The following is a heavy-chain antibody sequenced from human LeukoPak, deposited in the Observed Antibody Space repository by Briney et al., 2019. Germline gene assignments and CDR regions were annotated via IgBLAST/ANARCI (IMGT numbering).Heavy chain of an antibody. J-gene: IGHJ3*02. V-gene: IGHV4-34*01. CDR3: ARGHLLASIRPMLGNDAFDI. Sequence: SETLSLTCAVYGGSFSGYYWSWIRQPPGKGLEWIGEINHSGSTNYNPSLKSRVTISVDTSKNQFSLKLSSVTAADTAVYYCARGHLLASIRPMLGNDAFDIWGQGTMVTVSS. D-gene: IGHD3-10*02. CDR2: INHSGST. CDR1: GGSFSGYY.